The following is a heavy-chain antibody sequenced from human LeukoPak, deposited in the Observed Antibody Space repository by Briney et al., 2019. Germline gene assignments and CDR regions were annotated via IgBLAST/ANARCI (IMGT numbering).Heavy chain of an antibody. CDR1: GFTFSNAW. V-gene: IGHV3-15*01. CDR3: TTDPEYGDYEGYYFDY. D-gene: IGHD4-17*01. J-gene: IGHJ4*02. Sequence: GGPLRLSCAASGFTFSNAWMSWVRQAPGKGLEWVGRIKSKTDGGTTDYAAPVKGRFTISRDDSKNTLYLQMNSLKTEDTAVYYCTTDPEYGDYEGYYFDYWGQGTLVTVSS. CDR2: IKSKTDGGTT.